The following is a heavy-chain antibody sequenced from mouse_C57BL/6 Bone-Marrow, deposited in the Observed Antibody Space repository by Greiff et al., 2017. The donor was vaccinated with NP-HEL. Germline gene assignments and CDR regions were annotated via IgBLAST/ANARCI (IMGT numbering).Heavy chain of an antibody. Sequence: QVQLKESGPGLVQPSQSLSITCTVSGFSLTSYGVHWVRQSPGKGLEWLGVIWSGGSTDYNAAFISRLSISKDNSKSQVFFKMNSLQADDTAIYYCARNILYGSSGRFYFDYWGQGTTLTVSS. CDR2: IWSGGST. D-gene: IGHD1-1*01. V-gene: IGHV2-2*01. J-gene: IGHJ2*01. CDR3: ARNILYGSSGRFYFDY. CDR1: GFSLTSYG.